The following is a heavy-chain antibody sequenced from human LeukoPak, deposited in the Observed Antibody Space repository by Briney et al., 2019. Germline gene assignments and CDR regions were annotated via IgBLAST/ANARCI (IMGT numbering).Heavy chain of an antibody. CDR3: ARGRPTITTPYFDY. J-gene: IGHJ4*02. Sequence: ASETLSLTCAVYGGSFSGYYWSWIRQPPGKGLEWIGEINHSGSTNYNPSLKSRVTISVDTSKNQFSLKLSSVTAADTAVYYCARGRPTITTPYFDYWGQGTLVTVSS. CDR1: GGSFSGYY. CDR2: INHSGST. D-gene: IGHD5-12*01. V-gene: IGHV4-34*01.